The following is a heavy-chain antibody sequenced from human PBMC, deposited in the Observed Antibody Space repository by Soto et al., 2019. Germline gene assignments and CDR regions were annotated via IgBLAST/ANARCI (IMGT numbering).Heavy chain of an antibody. CDR2: IRTKANGATA. D-gene: IGHD3-10*01. V-gene: IGHV3-49*03. Sequence: PGVSLRVSCTGSGFNSGAYVMSRFSQTQGKGLEWVSFIRTKANGATAEYAASVKGRFIISRDDSDSIVYLQMNNLKSEDSARYYCSRALYDGLSYFFQYWGHGNLVTVSS. CDR1: GFNSGAYV. CDR3: SRALYDGLSYFFQY. J-gene: IGHJ4*01.